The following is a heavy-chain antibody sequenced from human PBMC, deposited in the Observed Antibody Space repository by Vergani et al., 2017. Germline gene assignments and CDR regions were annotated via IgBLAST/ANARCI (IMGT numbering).Heavy chain of an antibody. Sequence: EVQLVESGGGLVQPGGSLRLSCAASGFSLSNYWMNWVRQTPGEGLEWVACMRQDGSEKYYMDSVKGRFTISRDNAKNSLYLQMNTLRVEDTAVFYCARGWHYVRSGYYNWNAFDMWGQGTMVTVSS. CDR2: MRQDGSEK. CDR1: GFSLSNYW. J-gene: IGHJ3*02. D-gene: IGHD3-22*01. CDR3: ARGWHYVRSGYYNWNAFDM. V-gene: IGHV3-7*01.